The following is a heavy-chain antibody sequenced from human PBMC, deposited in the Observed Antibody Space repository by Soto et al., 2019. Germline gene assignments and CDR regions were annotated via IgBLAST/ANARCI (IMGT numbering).Heavy chain of an antibody. Sequence: GASVTVSCKASGYTFTSYYMHWVRQAPGQGLEWMGIINPSGGSTSYAQKFQGRVTMTRDTSTSTVYMELSSLRSEDTAVYYCARLRITIFGDSPPRPYGMDVWGQGTTVTVSS. CDR3: ARLRITIFGDSPPRPYGMDV. CDR2: INPSGGST. J-gene: IGHJ6*02. D-gene: IGHD3-9*01. CDR1: GYTFTSYY. V-gene: IGHV1-46*01.